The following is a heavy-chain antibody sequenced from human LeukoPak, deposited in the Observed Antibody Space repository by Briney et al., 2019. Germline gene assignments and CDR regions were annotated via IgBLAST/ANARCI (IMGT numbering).Heavy chain of an antibody. CDR1: GGSISSYY. D-gene: IGHD6-13*01. CDR3: AREAVRAAAAVDYDAFDI. J-gene: IGHJ3*02. Sequence: SETLSLTCTVSGGSISSYYWSWIRQPAGKGLEWIGRIYTSGSTNYNPSLKSRVTMSVDTSKNQFSLKLSSVTAADTAVYYCAREAVRAAAAVDYDAFDIWGQGTMVTVSS. V-gene: IGHV4-4*07. CDR2: IYTSGST.